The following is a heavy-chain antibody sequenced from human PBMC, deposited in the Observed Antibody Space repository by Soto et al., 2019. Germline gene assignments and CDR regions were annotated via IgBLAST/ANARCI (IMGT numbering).Heavy chain of an antibody. CDR3: ARAPVNYDVLTGHYFKSWNFDL. Sequence: EVQLVESGGGLVQPGGSLRLSCAASGFIFDRYSMNWVRQAPGKGLEWITYISSGGETLHYADSVKGRFIISRDNAKNSLYLHLNSLRAEDTAIYYCARAPVNYDVLTGHYFKSWNFDLWGRGTLVTVSP. D-gene: IGHD3-9*01. V-gene: IGHV3-48*01. J-gene: IGHJ2*01. CDR2: ISSGGETL. CDR1: GFIFDRYS.